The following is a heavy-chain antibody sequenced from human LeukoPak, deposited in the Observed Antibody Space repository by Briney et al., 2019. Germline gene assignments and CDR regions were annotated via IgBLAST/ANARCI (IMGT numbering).Heavy chain of an antibody. V-gene: IGHV3-48*02. Sequence: GGSLRLSCAASGFTFSTYSMNWVRQAPGKGLEWVSSITSSSSAINYADSVKGRFTISRDNARDSLYLQMNSLRDEDTAVYYCAGDERHAFDIWGQGTVVTVSS. J-gene: IGHJ3*02. CDR1: GFTFSTYS. D-gene: IGHD5-24*01. CDR3: AGDERHAFDI. CDR2: ITSSSSAI.